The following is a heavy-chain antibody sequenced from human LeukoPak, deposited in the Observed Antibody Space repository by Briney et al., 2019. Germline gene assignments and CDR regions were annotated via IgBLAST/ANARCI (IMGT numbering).Heavy chain of an antibody. V-gene: IGHV1-18*01. CDR3: ARTSGVYCSGTTCSLNV. Sequence: ASVKVSCKASGYTFTSYGISWVRQAPGQGLEWMGWISAYNGNTNYAQKLQGRVTMTTDTSTSTAYMELRSLRSDDTAVYYCARTSGVYCSGTTCSLNVWGQGTLVTVSS. D-gene: IGHD2-15*01. CDR1: GYTFTSYG. J-gene: IGHJ4*02. CDR2: ISAYNGNT.